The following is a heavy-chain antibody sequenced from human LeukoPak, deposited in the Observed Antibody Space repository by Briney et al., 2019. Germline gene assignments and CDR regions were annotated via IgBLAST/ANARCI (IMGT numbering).Heavy chain of an antibody. D-gene: IGHD5-18*01. CDR3: ARDLGGYSYGSSPPGY. Sequence: SVKVSCKASGGTFSSYAISWVRQAPGQGLEWMGRIIPILGIANYAQKFQGRVTITADKSTCTAYMELSSLRSEDTAVYYCARDLGGYSYGSSPPGYWGQGTLVTVSS. CDR1: GGTFSSYA. CDR2: IIPILGIA. J-gene: IGHJ4*02. V-gene: IGHV1-69*04.